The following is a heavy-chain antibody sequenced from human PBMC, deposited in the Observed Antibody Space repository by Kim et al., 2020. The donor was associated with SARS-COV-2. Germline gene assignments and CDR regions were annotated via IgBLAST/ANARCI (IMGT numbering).Heavy chain of an antibody. V-gene: IGHV1-69*13. Sequence: SVKVSCKASGGTFSSYAISWVRQAPGQGLEWMGGIIPIFGTANYAQKFQGRVRITADESTSTAYMELSSLRSEDTAVYYCARDPNVLRFLEGGWFDPWGQGTLVTVSS. CDR3: ARDPNVLRFLEGGWFDP. J-gene: IGHJ5*02. CDR2: IIPIFGTA. CDR1: GGTFSSYA. D-gene: IGHD3-3*01.